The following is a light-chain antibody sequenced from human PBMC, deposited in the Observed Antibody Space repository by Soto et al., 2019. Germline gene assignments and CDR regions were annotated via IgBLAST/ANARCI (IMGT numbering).Light chain of an antibody. CDR1: QDISRW. V-gene: IGKV1-5*01. CDR3: QQYNSYPRT. J-gene: IGKJ2*01. CDR2: DAS. Sequence: DIQMTQSPSTLSASVGDRVTITCRASQDISRWLAWYQQKPGKAPKLLIYDASSLESGVPSRFSGSGFGTEFTLSISSLQPDDFATYYCQQYNSYPRTFGQGTKLEIK.